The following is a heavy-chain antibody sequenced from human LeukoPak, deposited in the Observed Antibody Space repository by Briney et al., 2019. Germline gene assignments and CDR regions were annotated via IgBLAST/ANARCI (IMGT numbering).Heavy chain of an antibody. CDR2: IYYSGST. J-gene: IGHJ5*02. Sequence: SETLSLTCTVSGGSISSYYWSWIRQPPGKGLEWIGYIYYSGSTNYNPSLKSRVTISVDTSKNQFSLKLSSVTAADTAVYYCARELGYCSSTSCLYNWFDPWGQGTLVTVSS. D-gene: IGHD2-2*01. CDR3: ARELGYCSSTSCLYNWFDP. CDR1: GGSISSYY. V-gene: IGHV4-59*01.